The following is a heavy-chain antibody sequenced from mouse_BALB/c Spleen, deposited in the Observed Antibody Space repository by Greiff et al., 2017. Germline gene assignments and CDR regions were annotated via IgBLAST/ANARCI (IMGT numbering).Heavy chain of an antibody. D-gene: IGHD2-4*01. J-gene: IGHJ4*01. Sequence: EVMLVESGGGLVQPGGSRKLSCAASGFTFSSFGMHWVRQAPEKGLEWVAYISSGSSTIYYADTVKGRFTISRDNPKNTLFLQMTSLRSEDTAMYYCARWAITTKDYAMDYWGQGTSVTVSS. CDR3: ARWAITTKDYAMDY. CDR1: GFTFSSFG. V-gene: IGHV5-17*02. CDR2: ISSGSSTI.